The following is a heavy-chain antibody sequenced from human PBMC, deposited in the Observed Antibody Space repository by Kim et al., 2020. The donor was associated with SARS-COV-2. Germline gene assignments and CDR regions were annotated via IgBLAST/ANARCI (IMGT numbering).Heavy chain of an antibody. D-gene: IGHD6-19*01. V-gene: IGHV3-30*02. Sequence: DSVKGRFTISRDNSKNTLYLQMNSLRAEDTAVYYCAKDWEYSSGWALDYWGQGTLVTVSS. CDR3: AKDWEYSSGWALDY. J-gene: IGHJ4*02.